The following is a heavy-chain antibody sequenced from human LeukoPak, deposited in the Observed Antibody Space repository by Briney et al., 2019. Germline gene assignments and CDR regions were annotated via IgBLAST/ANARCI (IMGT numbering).Heavy chain of an antibody. CDR2: ISSSGSTI. CDR1: GFTFSDYY. CDR3: AKDMGYYGDYYFDY. Sequence: GGSLRLSCAASGFTFSDYYMSWIRQAPGKGLEWVSYISSSGSTIYYADSVKGRSTISRDNAKNTLYLQMNSLRAEDTAVYYCAKDMGYYGDYYFDYWGQGTLVTVSS. V-gene: IGHV3-11*01. D-gene: IGHD4-17*01. J-gene: IGHJ4*02.